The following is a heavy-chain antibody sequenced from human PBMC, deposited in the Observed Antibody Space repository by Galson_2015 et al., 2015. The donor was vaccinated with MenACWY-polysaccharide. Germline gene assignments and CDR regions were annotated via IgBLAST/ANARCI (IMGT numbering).Heavy chain of an antibody. CDR2: ISGSGGST. CDR1: GFTFSSYA. CDR3: AKGGLAFSSRGMDV. J-gene: IGHJ6*02. V-gene: IGHV3-23*01. Sequence: SLRLSCAASGFTFSSYAMSWVRQAPGKGLAWVSAISGSGGSTYYADSVKGRFTISRDNSKNTLYLQMNSLRAEDTAVYYCAKGGLAFSSRGMDVWGQGTTVTVSS. D-gene: IGHD3-3*02.